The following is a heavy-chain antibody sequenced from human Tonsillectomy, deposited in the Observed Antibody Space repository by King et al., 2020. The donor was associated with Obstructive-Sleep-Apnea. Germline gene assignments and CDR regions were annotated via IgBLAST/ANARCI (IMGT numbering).Heavy chain of an antibody. V-gene: IGHV4-61*01. Sequence: QLQESGPGLVKPSETLSLTCTVSGGSVSSGSYYWSWIRQPPGKGLEWIGYIFSSGSTNYRPSLKSRVTLSVDTSKNHFSLRLSSVTAAVTAVYYCARGLDYYDTSGPRVDPWGQGTLVTVSS. D-gene: IGHD3-22*01. CDR3: ARGLDYYDTSGPRVDP. CDR1: GGSVSSGSYY. J-gene: IGHJ5*02. CDR2: IFSSGST.